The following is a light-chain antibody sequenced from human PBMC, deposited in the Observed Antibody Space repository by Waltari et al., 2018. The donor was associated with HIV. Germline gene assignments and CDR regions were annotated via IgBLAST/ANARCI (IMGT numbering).Light chain of an antibody. V-gene: IGLV1-40*01. J-gene: IGLJ2*01. CDR3: QSFDNSLSGSI. CDR2: DDI. CDR1: SSTIGANYN. Sequence: QSVLTPPPSVSGAPGQRVTIPCTGNSSTIGANYNVPCYQQLPGAAPKFLISDDINRPSGVPDRFSVSRSGTSASLAITGLQADDEADYYCQSFDNSLSGSIFGGGTKLTVL.